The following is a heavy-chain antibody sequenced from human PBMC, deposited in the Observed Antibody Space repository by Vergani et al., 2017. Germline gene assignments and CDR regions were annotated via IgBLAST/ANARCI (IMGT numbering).Heavy chain of an antibody. CDR1: GFTFSRYT. CDR3: YTDYHDY. V-gene: IGHV3-15*01. J-gene: IGHJ4*02. CDR2: IRSKNDGGTA. Sequence: EVQLVESGGGLVRPGGSLRLSCAASGFTFSRYTMNWVRQAPGKGLEWIGRIRSKNDGGTADYAAPLKGRFTISRDDSKDSAFLLVNNLKTEDTAVYFCYTDYHDYWGQGTLVTVSS. D-gene: IGHD2-2*02.